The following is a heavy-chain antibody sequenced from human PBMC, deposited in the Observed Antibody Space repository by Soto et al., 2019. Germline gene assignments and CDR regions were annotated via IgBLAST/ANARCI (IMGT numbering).Heavy chain of an antibody. J-gene: IGHJ4*02. CDR2: INPNSGGT. CDR3: ATFDYGDTLIDY. V-gene: IGHV1-2*02. Sequence: ASVKVSCKACGYTFTGYYMHWVRQAPGQGLEWMGWINPNSGGTNYAQKFQGRVTMTRDTSISTAYMELSRLRSDDTAVYYCATFDYGDTLIDYWGQGTLVTVSS. D-gene: IGHD4-17*01. CDR1: GYTFTGYY.